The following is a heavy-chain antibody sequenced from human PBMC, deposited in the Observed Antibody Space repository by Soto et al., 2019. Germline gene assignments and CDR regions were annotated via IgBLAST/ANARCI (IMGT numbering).Heavy chain of an antibody. Sequence: EVQLLESGGGLVQPGGSLRLSCAASGFTFRNYAMTWVRQAPGKGLEWVSGISGGGDETYNADSVKGRFIISRDNSKNTLYLQMNGLRAEDTAIYYCVKDGEAYNWVWDYFDHWGQGTLITVSS. CDR1: GFTFRNYA. CDR2: ISGGGDET. J-gene: IGHJ4*02. CDR3: VKDGEAYNWVWDYFDH. D-gene: IGHD3-16*01. V-gene: IGHV3-23*01.